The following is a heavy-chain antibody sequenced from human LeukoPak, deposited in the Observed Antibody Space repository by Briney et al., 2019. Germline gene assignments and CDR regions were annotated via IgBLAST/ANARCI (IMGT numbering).Heavy chain of an antibody. V-gene: IGHV3-23*01. CDR2: ISGSGGST. J-gene: IGHJ4*02. D-gene: IGHD3-16*01. Sequence: GGSLRLSCAASGFTFSTYAMNWVRQAPGKGLEWVSVISGSGGSTYYADSLKGRFTISRDNSKNTLYLQMNSLRAEDTAVYYCAQRLRLGESYWGQGTLVTVSS. CDR3: AQRLRLGESY. CDR1: GFTFSTYA.